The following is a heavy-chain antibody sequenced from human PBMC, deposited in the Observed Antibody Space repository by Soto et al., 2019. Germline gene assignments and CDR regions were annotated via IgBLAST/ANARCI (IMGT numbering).Heavy chain of an antibody. CDR1: GFTFSSYA. Sequence: GGSLRLSCAASGFTFSSYAMSWVRQAPGKGLEWVSAISGSGGSTYYADSVKGRFTISRDNSKNTLYLQMNSLRAEDTAVYYCAKELIGYCSSTSRPDCGMDVWGQGTTVTVSS. V-gene: IGHV3-23*01. D-gene: IGHD2-2*01. CDR2: ISGSGGST. J-gene: IGHJ6*02. CDR3: AKELIGYCSSTSRPDCGMDV.